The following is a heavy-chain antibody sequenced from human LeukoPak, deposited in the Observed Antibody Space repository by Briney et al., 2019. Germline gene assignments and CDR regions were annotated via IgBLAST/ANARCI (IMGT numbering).Heavy chain of an antibody. D-gene: IGHD4-23*01. CDR1: GGTFISYA. CDR2: IIPIFGTP. V-gene: IGHV1-69*13. J-gene: IGHJ4*02. Sequence: SVKVSCKASGGTFISYAISWVRQAPGQGLGWMGGIIPIFGTPNYAQKFQGRVTITADVSTSTAYMELSSLRSEDTAVYYCARGWLAETTVVTPYNYWGQGTLVTVSS. CDR3: ARGWLAETTVVTPYNY.